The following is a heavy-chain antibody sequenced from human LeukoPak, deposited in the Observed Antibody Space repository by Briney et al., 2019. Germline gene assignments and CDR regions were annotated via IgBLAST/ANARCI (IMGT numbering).Heavy chain of an antibody. D-gene: IGHD3-3*01. V-gene: IGHV1-69*05. J-gene: IGHJ6*03. CDR1: GGNFITYA. CDR3: ARAPRTDYDFWSGPYYYMDV. Sequence: GASVKVSCNASGGNFITYANIWGLQPPGQGVVGRGGIITIFGTANYAQKFQGRVTITTDESTSTAYMELSSLRSEETAVYYCARAPRTDYDFWSGPYYYMDVWGKGTTVTVSS. CDR2: IITIFGTA.